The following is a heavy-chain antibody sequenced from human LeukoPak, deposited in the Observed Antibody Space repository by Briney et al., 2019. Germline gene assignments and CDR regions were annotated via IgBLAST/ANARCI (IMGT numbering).Heavy chain of an antibody. V-gene: IGHV1-2*02. J-gene: IGHJ4*02. CDR1: GYTFTGYY. CDR2: INPNSGGT. CDR3: ASRDGPQGGFDY. D-gene: IGHD5-24*01. Sequence: ASVKVSCKASGYTFTGYYMHWVRQAPGHGLEWMGWINPNSGGTHYAQKFQGRVTMTRDTSISTAYMELSRLRSDDTAVYYCASRDGPQGGFDYWGQGTLVTVSS.